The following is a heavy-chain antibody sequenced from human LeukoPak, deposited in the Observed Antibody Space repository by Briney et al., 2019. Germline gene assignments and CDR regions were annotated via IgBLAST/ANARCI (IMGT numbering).Heavy chain of an antibody. V-gene: IGHV4-34*01. CDR3: ARGLDLDGLDS. J-gene: IGHJ4*02. D-gene: IGHD1-1*01. Sequence: SETLSLTCAVSFGSLSDYNWSWLRQSPEEGLEWIGEITDSATTHYNPSLQTRVTISIDTAKRQFSLRLTSLTAADTAVYYCARGLDLDGLDSWGQGTLVTVSS. CDR2: ITDSATT. CDR1: FGSLSDYN.